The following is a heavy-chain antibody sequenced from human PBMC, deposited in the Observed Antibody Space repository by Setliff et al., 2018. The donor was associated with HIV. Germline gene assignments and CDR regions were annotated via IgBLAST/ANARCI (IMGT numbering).Heavy chain of an antibody. CDR2: IRGIAYGGTT. D-gene: IGHD4-17*01. Sequence: PGGSLRLSCLGSGFTFGEYGMSWFRQAPGKGLEWVGFIRGIAYGGTTEYAASVRGRFTISRDDSKNIAYLQMNSLKTEDTAVYFCTRDGGGDYGVYAPDYWGQGTLVTVSS. CDR3: TRDGGGDYGVYAPDY. V-gene: IGHV3-49*03. J-gene: IGHJ4*02. CDR1: GFTFGEYG.